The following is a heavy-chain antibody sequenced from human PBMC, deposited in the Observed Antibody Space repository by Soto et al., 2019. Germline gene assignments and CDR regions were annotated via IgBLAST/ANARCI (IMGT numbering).Heavy chain of an antibody. J-gene: IGHJ6*02. CDR2: ISVYSGKT. D-gene: IGHD6-19*01. CDR3: ARSAMAGDYYYYGMDV. CDR1: GYTFTSYG. Sequence: ASVKVSCKASGYTFTSYGITWVRQAPGQGLEWMGWISVYSGKTSYAQKLQDRVTMSTDTSTSTAYMELRSLRSDDTAFYYCARSAMAGDYYYYGMDVWGRGTTVTVSS. V-gene: IGHV1-18*01.